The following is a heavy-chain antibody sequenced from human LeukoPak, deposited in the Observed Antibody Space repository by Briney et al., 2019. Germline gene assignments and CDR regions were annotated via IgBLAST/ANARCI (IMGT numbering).Heavy chain of an antibody. Sequence: SETLSLTCAVSGGSITSSIWWSWVRQPPGKGLEWIGEIYHSGTTNYNPSLKSRVTISVDKSKNQFSLKLTSVTAADTAVYFCARGQDVGPTRFDYWGQGTLVTVSS. D-gene: IGHD1-26*01. CDR1: GGSITSSIW. CDR3: ARGQDVGPTRFDY. J-gene: IGHJ4*02. CDR2: IYHSGTT. V-gene: IGHV4-4*02.